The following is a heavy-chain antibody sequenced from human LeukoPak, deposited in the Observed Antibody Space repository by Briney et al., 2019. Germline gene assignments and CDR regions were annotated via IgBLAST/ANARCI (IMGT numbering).Heavy chain of an antibody. Sequence: GGSLRLSCAASGFTFTSYAMSWVRQAPGKGLEWVSVISGNSGSIYYADSVKGRFTISRDNSKNTLYLQMNSLRADDTAVYYCAKTTRMVVVATFRSDFQHWGQGTLVTVSS. V-gene: IGHV3-23*01. D-gene: IGHD2-15*01. CDR1: GFTFTSYA. CDR2: ISGNSGSI. J-gene: IGHJ1*01. CDR3: AKTTRMVVVATFRSDFQH.